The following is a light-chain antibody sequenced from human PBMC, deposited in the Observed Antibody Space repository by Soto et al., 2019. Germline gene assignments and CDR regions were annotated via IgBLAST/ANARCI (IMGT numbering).Light chain of an antibody. CDR2: DAS. Sequence: DIQMTQSPSTLSASVGDRVTITCRASQSISSWLAWYQQKPGKAPKLLIYDASSLESGVPSRFSGSGSGTEFTVTISSLQPDDFATYYCQQYNSYSSWTFGQGPKVEIK. V-gene: IGKV1-5*01. CDR3: QQYNSYSSWT. J-gene: IGKJ1*01. CDR1: QSISSW.